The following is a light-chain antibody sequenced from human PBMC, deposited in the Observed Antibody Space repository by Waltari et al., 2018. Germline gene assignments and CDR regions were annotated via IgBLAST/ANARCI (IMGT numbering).Light chain of an antibody. J-gene: IGLJ1*01. CDR1: SSDIGTYNY. Sequence: QSALTQPASVSGAPGQSITISCTGTSSDIGTYNYVSWYQQHPGKAPKLMIYDVSQRPSGVSNRSSGSKSGNTASLTISGLQSEDEADYYCCSYTSTSTFVFGTGTKVTV. V-gene: IGLV2-14*01. CDR3: CSYTSTSTFV. CDR2: DVS.